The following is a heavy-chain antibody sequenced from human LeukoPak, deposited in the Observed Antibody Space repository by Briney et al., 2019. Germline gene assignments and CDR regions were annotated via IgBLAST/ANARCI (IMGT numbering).Heavy chain of an antibody. CDR2: IYYSGST. CDR3: ARVGVVVVVAATEGPIDY. J-gene: IGHJ4*02. Sequence: SETLSLTCTVSGGSISSSSYYWGWIRQPPGKGLEWIGSIYYSGSTYYNPSLKSRVTISVDTSKNQFSLRLSSVTAADTAVYYCARVGVVVVVAATEGPIDYWGQGTLVTVSS. D-gene: IGHD2-15*01. CDR1: GGSISSSSYY. V-gene: IGHV4-39*07.